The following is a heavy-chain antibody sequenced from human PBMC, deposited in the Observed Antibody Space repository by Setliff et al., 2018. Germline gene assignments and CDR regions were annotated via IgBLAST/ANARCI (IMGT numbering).Heavy chain of an antibody. CDR2: IYASWST. CDR1: GGSISSHY. Sequence: SETLSLTCNVSGGSISSHYWSWIRQPAGKGPEWIGHIYASWSTNYNPSLKSRVTISLDTSKNQFSLKLRSVTAADTAVYYCARTGTYRYFDYWGQGALVTVSS. V-gene: IGHV4-4*07. D-gene: IGHD1-1*01. CDR3: ARTGTYRYFDY. J-gene: IGHJ4*02.